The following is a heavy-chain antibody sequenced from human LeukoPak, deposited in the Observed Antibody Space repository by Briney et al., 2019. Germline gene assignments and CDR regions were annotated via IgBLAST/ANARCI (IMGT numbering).Heavy chain of an antibody. Sequence: GGSLRLSCSVSGFTFSTYVMHWVRQAPGKGLEYVSAIGSNGDNTYYADPVKGRFTISRDNSKNTLYLQMSSLRADDTAVYYCVRGTGYWGQGTLVTVSS. CDR2: IGSNGDNT. CDR1: GFTFSTYV. CDR3: VRGTGY. J-gene: IGHJ4*02. V-gene: IGHV3-64D*06.